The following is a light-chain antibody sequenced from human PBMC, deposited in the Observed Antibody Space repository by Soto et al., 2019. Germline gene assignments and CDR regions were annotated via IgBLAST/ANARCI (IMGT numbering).Light chain of an antibody. Sequence: DLQMTQSPSSLSASVGDRVTIACRASQNISSYLNWYQQKPGKAPNLLIYAASTLQSGVPSRFSGSGTGTDFTLTISSLQPEDFATYYCQQSYSTLTFGGGTKVELK. CDR1: QNISSY. CDR2: AAS. J-gene: IGKJ4*01. CDR3: QQSYSTLT. V-gene: IGKV1-39*01.